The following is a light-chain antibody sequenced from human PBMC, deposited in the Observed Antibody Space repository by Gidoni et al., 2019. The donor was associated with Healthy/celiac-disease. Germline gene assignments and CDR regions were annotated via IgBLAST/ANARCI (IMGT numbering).Light chain of an antibody. CDR2: VAS. V-gene: IGKV3-11*01. CDR1: QSVSSY. CDR3: QRRGNWPPIT. J-gene: IGKJ5*01. Sequence: EIVLTQSPATLSLSPGDRAPLSCRASQSVSSYLACYQQKQGQAPRLLIYVASNRATGIPARFSGSGYGTDFTLTISSLEPEDFAGYYCQRRGNWPPITFXQXTRLEIK.